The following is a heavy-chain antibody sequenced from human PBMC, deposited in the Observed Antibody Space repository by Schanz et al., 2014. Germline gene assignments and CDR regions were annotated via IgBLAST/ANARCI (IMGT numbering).Heavy chain of an antibody. J-gene: IGHJ4*02. Sequence: EVQLLESGGTVVQPGGSLRVSCAASGFVFRTFAMYWVRQAPGKGLEWVSAISGSGGSTVYADSVKGRFTISRDNSNNTVFLQMSSLRAEDTAIYFCAKDAAYYDSVIFPDHWGQGTLVTVSS. CDR2: ISGSGGST. CDR1: GFVFRTFA. CDR3: AKDAAYYDSVIFPDH. D-gene: IGHD3-22*01. V-gene: IGHV3-23*01.